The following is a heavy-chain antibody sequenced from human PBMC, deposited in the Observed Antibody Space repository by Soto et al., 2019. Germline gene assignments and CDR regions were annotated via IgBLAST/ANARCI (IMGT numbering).Heavy chain of an antibody. CDR3: VREPRYCSGGSCSITGDAFDI. CDR1: GLIVSSTY. J-gene: IGHJ3*02. CDR2: ISNGGDT. D-gene: IGHD2-15*01. V-gene: IGHV3-66*01. Sequence: EAELVESGGGLVQPGGSLRLSCAGSGLIVSSTYMNWVRQAPGKGLEWASVISNGGDTHYADSVKGRFSLARENSKNTLHLQMSSLRVEDTAVYYCVREPRYCSGGSCSITGDAFDIWGQGTMVTVSS.